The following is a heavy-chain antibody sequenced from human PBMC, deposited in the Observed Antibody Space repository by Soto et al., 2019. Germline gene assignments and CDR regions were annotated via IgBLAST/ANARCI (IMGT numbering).Heavy chain of an antibody. V-gene: IGHV3-15*01. CDR3: TTVDAVVLN. CDR1: GFTFSNAW. Sequence: EVQLVESGGGLVKTGGTLRLSCAASGFTFSNAWMSWVRKSPGGGLEWVGRMKRTIDGGTTDYAAPVKGRFAISRDDSNSILYLEMNSLRSEDTAVYYCTTVDAVVLNWGQGLLVTVSS. CDR2: MKRTIDGGTT. J-gene: IGHJ4*02. D-gene: IGHD6-19*01.